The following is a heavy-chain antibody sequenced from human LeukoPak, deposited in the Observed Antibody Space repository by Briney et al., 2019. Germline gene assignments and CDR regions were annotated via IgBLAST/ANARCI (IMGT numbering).Heavy chain of an antibody. CDR2: INSGGST. D-gene: IGHD6-6*01. CDR3: AGGTRYYFDY. Sequence: GGSLRLSCAASGFTVSSNYLSWVRQAQGKGLEWVSAINSGGSTYYADSVKGRFTISRDISKNTLYLQMNSLRAEDTAVYYCAGGTRYYFDYWGQGTLVTVSS. CDR1: GFTVSSNY. J-gene: IGHJ4*02. V-gene: IGHV3-53*01.